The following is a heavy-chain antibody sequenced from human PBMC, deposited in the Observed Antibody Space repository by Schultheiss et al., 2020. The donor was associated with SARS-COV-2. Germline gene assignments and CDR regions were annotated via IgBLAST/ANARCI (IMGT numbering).Heavy chain of an antibody. V-gene: IGHV1-46*01. Sequence: ASVKVSCKASGYTFTSYYMHWVRQAPGQGLEWMGIINPSGGSTSYAQRFQGRVTMTRDTSTSTVYIELSRLRSDDTAVYYCARGFVVDDAFDIWGQGTMVTVSS. CDR3: ARGFVVDDAFDI. J-gene: IGHJ3*02. D-gene: IGHD2-15*01. CDR2: INPSGGST. CDR1: GYTFTSYY.